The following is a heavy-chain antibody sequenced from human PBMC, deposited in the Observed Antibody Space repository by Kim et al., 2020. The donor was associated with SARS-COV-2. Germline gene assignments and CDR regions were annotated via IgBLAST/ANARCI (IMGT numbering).Heavy chain of an antibody. J-gene: IGHJ3*02. CDR2: IYYSGST. CDR3: AIHKKHQNRGSSGSNAFDI. CDR1: GGSISSGGYY. V-gene: IGHV4-31*03. D-gene: IGHD3-22*01. Sequence: SETLSLTCTVSGGSISSGGYYWSWIRQHPGKGLEWIGYIYYSGSTYYNPSLKSRVTISVDTSKNQFSLKLSSVTAADTAVYYCAIHKKHQNRGSSGSNAFDIWGQGTMVTVSS.